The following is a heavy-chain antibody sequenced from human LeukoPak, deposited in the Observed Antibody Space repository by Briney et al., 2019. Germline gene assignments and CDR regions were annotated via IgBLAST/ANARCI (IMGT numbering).Heavy chain of an antibody. CDR2: ITGSGAET. V-gene: IGHV3-23*01. CDR3: AKGPHIRTMWLFDS. J-gene: IGHJ4*02. D-gene: IGHD1-14*01. CDR1: GLTFSSYA. Sequence: GGSLRLSCAASGLTFSSYAMSWVRQAPGKGLEWVSSITGSGAETNSADAVKGRFTISRDNSKNTLYLQMNTLRAEDTAVYYCAKGPHIRTMWLFDSWGQGALVTVSS.